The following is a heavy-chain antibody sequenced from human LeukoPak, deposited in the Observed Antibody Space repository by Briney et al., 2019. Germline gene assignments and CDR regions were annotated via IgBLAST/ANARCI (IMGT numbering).Heavy chain of an antibody. CDR1: GFTFSSYG. V-gene: IGHV3-20*04. CDR3: ARDYDYGDYPGY. Sequence: GGSLRLSCAASGFTFSSYGMSWVRHAPGKGLEWVSGINWNGGRTGYADSVKGRFTISRDNAKNSLYLQMNSLRAEDTALYYCARDYDYGDYPGYWGQGTLVTVSS. D-gene: IGHD4-17*01. J-gene: IGHJ4*02. CDR2: INWNGGRT.